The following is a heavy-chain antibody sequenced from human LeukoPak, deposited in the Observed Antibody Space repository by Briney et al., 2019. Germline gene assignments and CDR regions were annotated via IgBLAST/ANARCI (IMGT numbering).Heavy chain of an antibody. CDR3: VRASVESGGAFDI. V-gene: IGHV4-59*01. CDR2: VSFGGGT. CDR1: GGSISTDY. D-gene: IGHD2-15*01. Sequence: SETLSLTCTVSGGSISTDYWSWIRQPPGKGLDWIGYVSFGGGTNYNPSLKSRVITSADTSKNQFSLNLTSVTAADSAVYYCVRASVESGGAFDIWGQGTMVTVSS. J-gene: IGHJ3*02.